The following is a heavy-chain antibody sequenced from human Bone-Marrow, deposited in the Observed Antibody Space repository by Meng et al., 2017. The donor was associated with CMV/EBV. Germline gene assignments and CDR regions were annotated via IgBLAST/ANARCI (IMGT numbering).Heavy chain of an antibody. V-gene: IGHV4-59*08. Sequence: SETLSLTCTVSGGSISSYYWSWIRQPPGKGLEWIGYIYYSGSTNYNPSLKSRVTISVDTSKNQFSLKLSSVTAADTAVYYCAKITTGYYYGMDVWGQGTTVTVSS. CDR3: AKITTGYYYGMDV. CDR1: GGSISSYY. D-gene: IGHD4-17*01. J-gene: IGHJ6*02. CDR2: IYYSGST.